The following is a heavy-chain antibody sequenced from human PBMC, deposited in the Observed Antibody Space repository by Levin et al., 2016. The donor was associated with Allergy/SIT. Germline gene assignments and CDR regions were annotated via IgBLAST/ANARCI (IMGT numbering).Heavy chain of an antibody. Sequence: ETLSLTCAASGFTFSSYSMNWVRQAPGKGLEWVSYISSSSSTIYYADSVEGRFTVSRDNAKNSLYLQMNSLRDEDTAVYYCARDGVSSGWYIEYFQHWGQGTLVTVSS. CDR3: ARDGVSSGWYIEYFQH. CDR1: GFTFSSYS. D-gene: IGHD6-19*01. V-gene: IGHV3-48*02. J-gene: IGHJ1*01. CDR2: ISSSSSTI.